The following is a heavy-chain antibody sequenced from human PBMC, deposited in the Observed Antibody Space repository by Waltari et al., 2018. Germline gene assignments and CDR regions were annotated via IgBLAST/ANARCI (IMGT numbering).Heavy chain of an antibody. CDR3: AKAEGDTAMVDDY. J-gene: IGHJ4*02. CDR1: GFTFSSYG. V-gene: IGHV3-30*18. Sequence: QVQLVESGGGVVQPGRSLRLSCAASGFTFSSYGMHWVRQAPGKGLDWVEGISYDGRNKYYGDDGKGRFTSSRDNSKQTLYLQSNSLSADDTAVDYCAKAEGDTAMVDDYWGQGTLVTVSS. D-gene: IGHD5-18*01. CDR2: ISYDGRNK.